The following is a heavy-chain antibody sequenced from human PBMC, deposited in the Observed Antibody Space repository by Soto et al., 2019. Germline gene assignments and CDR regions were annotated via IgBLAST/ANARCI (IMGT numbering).Heavy chain of an antibody. CDR1: GGSISSGGYY. CDR2: IYYSGST. CDR3: ARGLWFGEFRGWFDP. V-gene: IGHV4-31*03. J-gene: IGHJ5*02. Sequence: QVQLQESGPGLVKPSQTLSLTCTVSGGSISSGGYYWSWIRQHPGKGLEWIGYIYYSGSTYYNPSLKSRVTISVDTSKNLFSLKLSSLTAADTAVYYCARGLWFGEFRGWFDPWGQGTLVTVSS. D-gene: IGHD3-10*01.